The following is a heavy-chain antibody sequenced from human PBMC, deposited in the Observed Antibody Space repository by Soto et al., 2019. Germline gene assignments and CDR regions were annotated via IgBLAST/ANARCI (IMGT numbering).Heavy chain of an antibody. D-gene: IGHD3-16*02. J-gene: IGHJ5*02. CDR2: ISSSSSYI. V-gene: IGHV3-21*01. Sequence: EVQLVESGGGLVKPGGSLRLSCAASGFTFSSYSMNWVRQAPGRGLEWVSSISSSSSYIYYADSVKGRFTISRDNAKNSLYLQMNSLRAEDTAVYYCARAYDYVWGSYRGWFDPWGQGTLVTVSS. CDR3: ARAYDYVWGSYRGWFDP. CDR1: GFTFSSYS.